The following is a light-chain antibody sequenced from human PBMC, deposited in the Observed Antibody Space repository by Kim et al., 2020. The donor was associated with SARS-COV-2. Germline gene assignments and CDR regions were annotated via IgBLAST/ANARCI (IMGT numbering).Light chain of an antibody. CDR2: GAS. CDR3: QQYNNWPYT. V-gene: IGKV3-15*01. Sequence: SVSPGERVTLSCWASQSISTNLAWYQQKPGQAPRLLVHGASTRATAIPGRFSGSGSGTEFTLTISGLQSEDFAVYYCQQYNNWPYTFGQGTKLEI. CDR1: QSISTN. J-gene: IGKJ2*01.